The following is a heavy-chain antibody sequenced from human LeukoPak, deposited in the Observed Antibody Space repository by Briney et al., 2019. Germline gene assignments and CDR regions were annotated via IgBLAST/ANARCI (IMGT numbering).Heavy chain of an antibody. V-gene: IGHV3-20*04. CDR2: INWNGGST. CDR1: GFSFDEYD. Sequence: PGGPLRLSCAASGFSFDEYDMSWVRHAPGKGRECVSGINWNGGSTGYANSVKGRFTISRDNAKNSLYLQMSSLRAEDTALYYGAREEGGYFDYWGQGTLVTVSS. CDR3: AREEGGYFDY. D-gene: IGHD3-16*01. J-gene: IGHJ4*02.